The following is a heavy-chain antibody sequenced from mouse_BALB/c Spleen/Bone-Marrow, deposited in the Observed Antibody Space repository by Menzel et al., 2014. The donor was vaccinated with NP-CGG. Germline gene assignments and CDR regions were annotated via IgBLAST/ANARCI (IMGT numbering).Heavy chain of an antibody. Sequence: QVQLQQSGAELVRPGASVKLSCKASGYTFTNYWINWVKQRPGQGLEWIGNIYPPDSYTTYNQNFKDKATLTVDKSSSTAYMQLSSPTSEDSAVYYCTGYGNYFDYWGQGTTLTVSS. CDR2: IYPPDSYT. CDR1: GYTFTNYW. J-gene: IGHJ2*01. CDR3: TGYGNYFDY. V-gene: IGHV1-69*02. D-gene: IGHD2-1*01.